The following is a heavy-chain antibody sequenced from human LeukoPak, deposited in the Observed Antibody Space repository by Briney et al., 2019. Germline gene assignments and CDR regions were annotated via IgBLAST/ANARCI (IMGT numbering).Heavy chain of an antibody. Sequence: ASVKVSCKASVYTFTGYYMHWVRQAPGQGLAWMGWINPNSGGTNYAQKFQGRVTMTRDTSISTAYMELSRLRSDDTAVYYCARVIVQYYYGSGSYYNVYFDYWGQGTLVTVSS. CDR3: ARVIVQYYYGSGSYYNVYFDY. J-gene: IGHJ4*02. CDR2: INPNSGGT. CDR1: VYTFTGYY. V-gene: IGHV1-2*02. D-gene: IGHD3-10*01.